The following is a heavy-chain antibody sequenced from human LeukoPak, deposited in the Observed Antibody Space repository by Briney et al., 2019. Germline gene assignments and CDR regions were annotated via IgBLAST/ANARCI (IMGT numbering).Heavy chain of an antibody. CDR3: ARADAYFYDTRDYVNFDH. CDR2: IYPGDSET. V-gene: IGHV5-51*01. CDR1: GYSFANYW. J-gene: IGHJ4*02. Sequence: GESLKISCKGSGYSFANYWIGWVRQMPGKGLEWMGIIYPGDSETRYSPSFPGQVTISADKSISTAFLQWSSLKASDTAMYYCARADAYFYDTRDYVNFDHWGQGTLVTVSS. D-gene: IGHD3-22*01.